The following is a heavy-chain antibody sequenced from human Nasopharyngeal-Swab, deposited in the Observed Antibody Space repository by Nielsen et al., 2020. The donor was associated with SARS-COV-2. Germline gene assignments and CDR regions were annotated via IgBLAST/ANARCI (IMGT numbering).Heavy chain of an antibody. CDR2: INSDGSST. CDR1: GFTFSSYW. Sequence: GESLKISCAASGFTFSSYWMHWVRQAPGKGLVWVSRINSDGSSTSYADSVKGRFTISRDNAKNTLYLQMNSLRAEDTAVYYCARGWNYYDSSGYYRGYFDLWGRGTLVTVSS. V-gene: IGHV3-74*01. CDR3: ARGWNYYDSSGYYRGYFDL. J-gene: IGHJ2*01. D-gene: IGHD3-22*01.